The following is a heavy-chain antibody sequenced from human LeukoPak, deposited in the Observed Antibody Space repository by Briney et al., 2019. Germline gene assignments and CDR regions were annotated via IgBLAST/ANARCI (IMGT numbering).Heavy chain of an antibody. D-gene: IGHD3-22*01. CDR1: GYTFTSYG. CDR2: IIPIFGTA. CDR3: ARRFLGYYDSSGYWPFDY. J-gene: IGHJ4*02. V-gene: IGHV1-69*13. Sequence: SVKVSCKASGYTFTSYGISWVRQAPGQGLEWMGGIIPIFGTANYAQKFQGRVTITADESTSTAYMELSSLRSEDTAVYYCARRFLGYYDSSGYWPFDYWGQGTLVTVSS.